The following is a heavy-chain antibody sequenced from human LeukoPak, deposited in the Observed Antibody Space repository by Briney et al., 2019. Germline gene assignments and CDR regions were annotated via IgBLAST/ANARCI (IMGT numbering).Heavy chain of an antibody. J-gene: IGHJ2*01. CDR2: IWYDGSNK. Sequence: PGRSLRLSCAASGFTFSSYGMHWVRQAPGKGLERVAVIWYDGSNKYYADSVKGRFTISRDNSKNTLYLQMNSLRAEDTAVYYCARDQGQWLVPRYFDLWGRGTLVTVSS. CDR3: ARDQGQWLVPRYFDL. CDR1: GFTFSSYG. D-gene: IGHD6-19*01. V-gene: IGHV3-33*01.